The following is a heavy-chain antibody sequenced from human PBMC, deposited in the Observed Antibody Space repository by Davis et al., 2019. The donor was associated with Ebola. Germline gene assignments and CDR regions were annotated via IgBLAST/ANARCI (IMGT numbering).Heavy chain of an antibody. J-gene: IGHJ5*02. CDR1: GGSFSGYY. CDR2: INHSGST. V-gene: IGHV4-34*01. Sequence: LETLSLTCAVYGGSFSGYYWSWIRQPPGKGLEWIGEINHSGSTNYNPSLKSRVTISVDTSKNQFSLKLSSVTAADTAVYYCARGKGYSYGLRGFDPWGQGTLVTVSS. CDR3: ARGKGYSYGLRGFDP. D-gene: IGHD5-18*01.